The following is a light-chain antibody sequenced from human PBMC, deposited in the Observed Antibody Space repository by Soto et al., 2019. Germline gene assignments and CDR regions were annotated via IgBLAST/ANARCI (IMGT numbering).Light chain of an antibody. CDR3: SSYKFSTTLRV. V-gene: IGLV2-14*01. Sequence: QSALTQPASVSGSPGQSITLSCAGTINDIGSYNYVSWFQQHPGKAPKLIIYEVTHRPSGISTRFSGSKSGNTASLTISGLQAEDEAVYYCSSYKFSTTLRVFGRGTKLTVL. CDR1: INDIGSYNY. J-gene: IGLJ3*02. CDR2: EVT.